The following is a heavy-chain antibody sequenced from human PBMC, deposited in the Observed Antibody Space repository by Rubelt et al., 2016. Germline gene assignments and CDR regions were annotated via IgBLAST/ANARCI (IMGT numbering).Heavy chain of an antibody. D-gene: IGHD5-18*01. V-gene: IGHV4-39*01. J-gene: IGHJ4*02. CDR1: GGSISSSSYF. CDR3: ARRSDTAMVN. Sequence: QLQLQESGPGLVKPSETLSLTCTVSGGSISSSSYFWGWIRQPPGKGLEWIGSIYYSGSTYYNPSLKSRVTIPVDTSKNQFSRKLNSVTAADTAVDYCARRSDTAMVNWGQGTLVTVSS. CDR2: IYYSGST.